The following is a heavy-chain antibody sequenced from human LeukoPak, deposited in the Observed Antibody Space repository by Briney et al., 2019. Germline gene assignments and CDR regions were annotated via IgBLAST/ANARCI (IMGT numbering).Heavy chain of an antibody. Sequence: GGSLRLSCAASGFSFNNYAMVWVRQTPGQGLEWVANINVDGTAEHYVDSVKGRFTISRDNAKNSLYLQMNSLRAEDTAVYYCARDPYRFAFDIWGQGTVVLVSS. CDR1: GFSFNNYA. CDR2: INVDGTAE. CDR3: ARDPYRFAFDI. V-gene: IGHV3-7*03. D-gene: IGHD1-26*01. J-gene: IGHJ3*02.